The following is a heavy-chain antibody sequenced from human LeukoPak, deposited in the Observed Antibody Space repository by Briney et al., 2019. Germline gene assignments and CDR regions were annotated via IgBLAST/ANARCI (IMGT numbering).Heavy chain of an antibody. CDR3: ARAPSPPYGSGSYRLRYFDY. CDR2: INHSGST. J-gene: IGHJ4*02. Sequence: SETLSLTCAVYGGSFSGYYWSWIRQPPGKGLEWIGEINHSGSTNYNPSLKSRVTISVDTSKNQFSLKLSSVTAADTAVYYCARAPSPPYGSGSYRLRYFDYWGQGTLVTVSS. D-gene: IGHD3-10*01. CDR1: GGSFSGYY. V-gene: IGHV4-34*01.